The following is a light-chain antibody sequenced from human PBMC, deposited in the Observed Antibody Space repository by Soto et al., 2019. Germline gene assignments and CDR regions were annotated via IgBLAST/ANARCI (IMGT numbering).Light chain of an antibody. CDR3: QQYYDWPPT. J-gene: IGKJ1*01. Sequence: EIVLTQSPSTLSLSPGQRATLSCRASQSISSYLAWYQQKPGQAPRLLMYDASHRATGIPARFSGSGSGTDFTLTISSLEPEEFAVYYCQQYYDWPPTFGQGTKVDLK. V-gene: IGKV3-11*01. CDR2: DAS. CDR1: QSISSY.